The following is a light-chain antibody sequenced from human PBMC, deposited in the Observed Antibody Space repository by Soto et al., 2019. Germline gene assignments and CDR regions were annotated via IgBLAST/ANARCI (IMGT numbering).Light chain of an antibody. CDR2: AAS. J-gene: IGKJ2*01. CDR3: QQSLTIPYA. V-gene: IGKV1-39*01. Sequence: DIQMTQSPSSLSASVRDRVTITCRASQTISTHLNWYQQKPGKAPKLLIYAASTLQSVVPSRFSGSGSGPDFPLIINSLQPEDFATSYCQQSLTIPYAFGQGTKLEIK. CDR1: QTISTH.